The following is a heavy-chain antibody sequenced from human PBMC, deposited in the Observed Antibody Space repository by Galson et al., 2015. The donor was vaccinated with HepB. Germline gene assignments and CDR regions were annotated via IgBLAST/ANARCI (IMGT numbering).Heavy chain of an antibody. CDR2: IYYSGST. V-gene: IGHV4-59*08. Sequence: ETLSLTCSVSGDSISSYYWSWIRQPPEKGLEWIGYIYYSGSTNYNPSLKSRVTISVDTSKNQLSLKLSSVTAADTAVYYCARFDVVSTYKYYYYGMDVWGQGTTVTVSS. D-gene: IGHD2-21*01. J-gene: IGHJ6*02. CDR3: ARFDVVSTYKYYYYGMDV. CDR1: GDSISSYY.